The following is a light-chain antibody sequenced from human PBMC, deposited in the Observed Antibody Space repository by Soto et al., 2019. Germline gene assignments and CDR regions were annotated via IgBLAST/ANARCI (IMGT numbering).Light chain of an antibody. V-gene: IGKV1-33*01. CDR2: GVS. CDR3: QQYHDLIT. CDR1: QDIRKN. J-gene: IGKJ4*01. Sequence: DIQMTQSPSSLSASVGDRVTITCQASQDIRKNLNWYQQKPGKAPKLLIYGVSNLETGVPSRFSGSGSGTDFALTITSLQPEDISTYYCQQYHDLITFGGGTKVEIK.